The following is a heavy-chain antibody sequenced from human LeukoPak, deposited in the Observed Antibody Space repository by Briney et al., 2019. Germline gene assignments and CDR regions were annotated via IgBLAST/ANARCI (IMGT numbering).Heavy chain of an antibody. CDR1: GFTFSSYG. Sequence: PGRSLRLSCAASGFTFSSYGMHWVRQAPGKGLEWVAVIWYDGSNKYYADSVKGRFTISRDNSKNTLYLQMNSLRAEDTAVYYCVKIAAAGINDAFDIWGQGTMVTVSS. V-gene: IGHV3-33*06. D-gene: IGHD6-13*01. J-gene: IGHJ3*02. CDR3: VKIAAAGINDAFDI. CDR2: IWYDGSNK.